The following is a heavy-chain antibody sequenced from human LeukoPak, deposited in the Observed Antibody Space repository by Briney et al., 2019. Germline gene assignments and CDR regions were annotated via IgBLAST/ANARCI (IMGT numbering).Heavy chain of an antibody. V-gene: IGHV4-61*02. CDR1: GGSISSGSYY. D-gene: IGHD3-10*01. J-gene: IGHJ6*03. Sequence: PSETLSLTCTVSGGSISSGSYYWSWIRQPAGKGLEWIGRIYTSGSTNYNPSLKSRVTISVDTSKNQFSLKLSSVTAADTAVYYCARAWSSRAYYGSGSYAYYMDVWGKGTTVTISS. CDR2: IYTSGST. CDR3: ARAWSSRAYYGSGSYAYYMDV.